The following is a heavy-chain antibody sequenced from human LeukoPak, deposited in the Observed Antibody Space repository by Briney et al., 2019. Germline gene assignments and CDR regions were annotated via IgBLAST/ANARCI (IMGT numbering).Heavy chain of an antibody. J-gene: IGHJ6*03. CDR1: GGSISSSSYY. V-gene: IGHV4-39*07. D-gene: IGHD6-13*01. CDR2: IYYSGST. CDR3: ARVSSSWYLGYMDV. Sequence: SETLSLTCTVSGGSISSSSYYWGWIRQPPGKGLEWIGSIYYSGSTYYNPSLKSRVTISGDTSKNQFSLKLSSVTAADTAVYYCARVSSSWYLGYMDVWGKGTTVTVSS.